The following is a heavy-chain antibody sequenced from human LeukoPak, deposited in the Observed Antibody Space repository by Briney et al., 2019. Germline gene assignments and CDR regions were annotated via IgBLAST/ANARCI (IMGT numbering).Heavy chain of an antibody. Sequence: PGGSLRLSCAASGFTFSNYAMSWVRQAPGKGLEWVSGITGSGGTTYYADSVKGRFTISRDNSKNTLYVQMNSLRVEDTAVYYCARDVGWLQLVDYWGQGTLVTVSS. CDR2: ITGSGGTT. V-gene: IGHV3-23*01. D-gene: IGHD5-24*01. CDR3: ARDVGWLQLVDY. CDR1: GFTFSNYA. J-gene: IGHJ4*02.